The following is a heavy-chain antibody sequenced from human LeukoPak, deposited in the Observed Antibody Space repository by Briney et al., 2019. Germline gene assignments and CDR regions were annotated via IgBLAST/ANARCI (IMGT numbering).Heavy chain of an antibody. CDR2: FSSSSSYI. V-gene: IGHV3-21*01. CDR3: ARGGERYCSGGSCAGIYFDY. CDR1: GFTFSSYS. D-gene: IGHD2-15*01. J-gene: IGHJ4*02. Sequence: PGGSLRLSCAASGFTFSSYSMNWVRQAPGKGLEWVSSFSSSSSYIYYADSVKGRFTISRDNAKNSLYLQMNSLRAEDTAVYYCARGGERYCSGGSCAGIYFDYWGQGTLVTVSS.